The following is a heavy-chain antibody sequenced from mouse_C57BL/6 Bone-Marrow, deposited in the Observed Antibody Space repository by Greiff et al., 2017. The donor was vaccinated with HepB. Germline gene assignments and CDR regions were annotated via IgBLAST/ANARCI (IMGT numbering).Heavy chain of an antibody. CDR2: ISSGSSTI. J-gene: IGHJ4*01. D-gene: IGHD3-1*01. Sequence: EVQLQESGGGLVKPGGSLKLSCAASGFTFSDYGMHWVRQAPEKGLEWVAYISSGSSTIYYADTVKGRFTISRDNAKNTLFLQMTSLRSEDTAMYYCARPGGLRNYYAMDYWGQGTSVTVSS. CDR3: ARPGGLRNYYAMDY. CDR1: GFTFSDYG. V-gene: IGHV5-17*01.